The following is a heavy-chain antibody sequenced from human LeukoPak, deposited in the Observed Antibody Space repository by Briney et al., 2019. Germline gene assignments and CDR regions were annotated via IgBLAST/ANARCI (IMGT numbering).Heavy chain of an antibody. CDR2: ISYDGSNK. V-gene: IGHV3-30*03. D-gene: IGHD5-18*01. Sequence: GRSLRLSCAASGFTFSSYGMHWVRQAPGKGLEWVAVISYDGSNKYYADSVKGRFTISRDNSKNTLYLQMNSLRAEDTAVYYCAREGPGGYSYGYWDYYYYYMDIWGKGTTVTVSS. J-gene: IGHJ6*03. CDR3: AREGPGGYSYGYWDYYYYYMDI. CDR1: GFTFSSYG.